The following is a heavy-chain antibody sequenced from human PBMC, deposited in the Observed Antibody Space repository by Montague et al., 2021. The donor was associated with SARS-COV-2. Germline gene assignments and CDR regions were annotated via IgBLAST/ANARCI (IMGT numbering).Heavy chain of an antibody. D-gene: IGHD1-26*01. Sequence: SETLSLTCTVYGGSFSGYYWSWIRQPPGKGLEWIGEINHSGSTKYNPSLKSRVSMSVYKSWNQFSLRLTAVTAADTAIYCCARRGSGRSDLAYWGQGTLVTVSS. J-gene: IGHJ4*02. CDR2: INHSGST. CDR3: ARRGSGRSDLAY. V-gene: IGHV4-34*01. CDR1: GGSFSGYY.